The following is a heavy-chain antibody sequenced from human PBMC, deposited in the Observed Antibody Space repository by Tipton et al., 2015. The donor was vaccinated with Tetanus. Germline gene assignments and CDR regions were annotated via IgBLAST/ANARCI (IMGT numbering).Heavy chain of an antibody. D-gene: IGHD3-9*01. J-gene: IGHJ6*02. CDR2: INPSGRRT. CDR3: ARRSLTNYGLDV. V-gene: IGHV3-74*01. Sequence: GSLRLSCAVSGFTSESHYMHWVRQTPDKGLVWISRINPSGRRTDYADSVKGRFTISRDHAKNTVYLQMSSLRAEDTAVYFCARRSLTNYGLDVWGQGTTVTVSS. CDR1: GFTSESHY.